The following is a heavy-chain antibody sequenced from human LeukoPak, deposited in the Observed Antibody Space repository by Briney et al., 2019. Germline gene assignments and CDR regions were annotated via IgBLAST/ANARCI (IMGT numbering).Heavy chain of an antibody. CDR1: GYIFTSYG. V-gene: IGHV1-18*01. CDR2: ISAYNGNT. CDR3: ARDSDVWGSYRYDY. J-gene: IGHJ4*02. D-gene: IGHD3-16*02. Sequence: ASVKVSCKASGYIFTSYGIIWVRQAPGQGLEWMGWISAYNGNTNYAQKLQGRVTMTTDTSTSTAYMELRSLRSDDTAVYYCARDSDVWGSYRYDYWGQGTLVTVSS.